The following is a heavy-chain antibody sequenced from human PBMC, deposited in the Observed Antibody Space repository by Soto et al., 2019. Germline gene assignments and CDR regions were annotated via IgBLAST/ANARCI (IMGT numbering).Heavy chain of an antibody. CDR3: PKAMPPSASYGFDH. CDR2: ISWDGGST. D-gene: IGHD5-18*01. CDR1: GFTFEDYT. Sequence: PGGSLRLSCAASGFTFEDYTMHWVRQAPGKGLEWVSLISWDGGSTYYADSVKGRFTISRDNSKNSLYLQMNNLRTEDTALYYCPKAMPPSASYGFDHWGPGTLLTVSS. J-gene: IGHJ4*02. V-gene: IGHV3-43*01.